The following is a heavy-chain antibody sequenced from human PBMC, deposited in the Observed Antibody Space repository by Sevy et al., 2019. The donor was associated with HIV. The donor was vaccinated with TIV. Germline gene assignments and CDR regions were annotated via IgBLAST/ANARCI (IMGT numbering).Heavy chain of an antibody. CDR3: TTMGWHGGFDI. J-gene: IGHJ3*02. CDR1: GFTFSNTW. V-gene: IGHV3-15*01. D-gene: IGHD4-17*01. CDR2: IKTKNDCGTT. Sequence: GGSLRLSCEASGFTFSNTWMSWVRQAPGKGLELVGRIKTKNDCGTTDYAAPVIGRFTISRDDSKTTLYLRMNSLKIEDTAVYYCTTMGWHGGFDIWGQGTMVTVSS.